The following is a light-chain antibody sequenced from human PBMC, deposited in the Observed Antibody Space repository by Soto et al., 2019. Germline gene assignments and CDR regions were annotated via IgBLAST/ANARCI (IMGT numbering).Light chain of an antibody. J-gene: IGLJ2*01. V-gene: IGLV2-14*01. CDR1: SSDVGAYDY. CDR3: SSYTTNSALV. CDR2: EVT. Sequence: QSALTQPASMSGSPGQSITITCIGTSSDVGAYDYVSWYQHHPGKVPRLIIYEVTKRPSGVSHRFSGSESDNTASLTISGLQADDEADYYCSSYTTNSALVFGGGTKLTVL.